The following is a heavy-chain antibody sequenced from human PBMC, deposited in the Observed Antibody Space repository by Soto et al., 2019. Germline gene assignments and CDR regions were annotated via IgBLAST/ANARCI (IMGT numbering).Heavy chain of an antibody. CDR1: GGSISSYY. D-gene: IGHD3-16*01. CDR3: AKGLSRGDYFDY. Sequence: SETLSLTCTVSGGSISSYYWSWIRQPPGKGLEWIGYISYSGSTNYNPSLKSRITISVDTSKNQFSLKLSSVTAADTAVYYCAKGLSRGDYFDYWGQGTLVTVSS. V-gene: IGHV4-59*01. J-gene: IGHJ4*02. CDR2: ISYSGST.